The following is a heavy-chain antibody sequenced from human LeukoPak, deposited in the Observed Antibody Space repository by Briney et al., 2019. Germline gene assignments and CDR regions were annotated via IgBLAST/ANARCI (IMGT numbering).Heavy chain of an antibody. CDR3: ARAALGGYYDSSGYDY. V-gene: IGHV3-48*01. CDR2: ISGSGSTM. Sequence: GGSLRLSCAASGFTFSSYSMNWVRQAPGKGLEWVSYISGSGSTMYYAGSLRGRFTISRDKAEKSLYLQMNSLRAEDTAVYYCARAALGGYYDSSGYDYWGQGTLVTVSS. J-gene: IGHJ4*02. CDR1: GFTFSSYS. D-gene: IGHD3-22*01.